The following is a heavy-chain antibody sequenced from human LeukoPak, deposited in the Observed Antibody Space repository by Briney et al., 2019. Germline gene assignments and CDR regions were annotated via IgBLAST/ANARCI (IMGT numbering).Heavy chain of an antibody. J-gene: IGHJ4*02. D-gene: IGHD4-23*01. CDR3: AREYGGNSGLYYFDY. V-gene: IGHV4-59*01. CDR2: IYYSGST. Sequence: SETLSLTCTVSGGSISSYYWSWIRQPPGKGLEWIGYIYYSGSTNYNPSLKSRVTISEDTSKNQFSLKLSSVTAADTAVYYCAREYGGNSGLYYFDYWGQGTLVTVSS. CDR1: GGSISSYY.